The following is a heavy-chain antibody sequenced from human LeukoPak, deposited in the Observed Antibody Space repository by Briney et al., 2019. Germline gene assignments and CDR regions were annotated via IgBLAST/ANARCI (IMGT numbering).Heavy chain of an antibody. CDR1: GYSISSGYY. Sequence: PSETLSLTCTVSGYSISSGYYWGWIRQPPGKGLEWIGSIYHSGSTYYNPSLKSRVTISVDTSKNQFSLKLCSVTAADTAVYYCAREASGYYDSSGYLDYWGQGTLVTVSS. J-gene: IGHJ4*02. D-gene: IGHD3-22*01. V-gene: IGHV4-38-2*02. CDR3: AREASGYYDSSGYLDY. CDR2: IYHSGST.